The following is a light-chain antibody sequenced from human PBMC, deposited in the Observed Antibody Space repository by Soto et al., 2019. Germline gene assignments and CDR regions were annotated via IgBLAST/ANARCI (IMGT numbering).Light chain of an antibody. V-gene: IGKV1-5*01. Sequence: DIQMTQFPSTLSASVGDRVTITCLASQTTNTWLAWYQQKPGTAPKLLIYDASSLEGGDPSRFSASGSGTEVTLPISSLQPDALATYYCQQYISYPYSFGQGTKVEIK. J-gene: IGKJ2*03. CDR2: DAS. CDR1: QTTNTW. CDR3: QQYISYPYS.